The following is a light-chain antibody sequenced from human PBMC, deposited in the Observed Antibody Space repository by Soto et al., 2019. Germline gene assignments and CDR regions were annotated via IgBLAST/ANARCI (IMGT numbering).Light chain of an antibody. Sequence: QSVLTQPPSTSGTPGQRVTISCSGSNSNIGNNFVFWYQHLPGTAPKLLIYSHNQRSSGVPDRFSGSTSGTSASLAISGLRSEDEADYYCAAWDDSLSGVVFGGGTKVTVL. CDR3: AAWDDSLSGVV. V-gene: IGLV1-47*02. CDR1: NSNIGNNF. CDR2: SHN. J-gene: IGLJ2*01.